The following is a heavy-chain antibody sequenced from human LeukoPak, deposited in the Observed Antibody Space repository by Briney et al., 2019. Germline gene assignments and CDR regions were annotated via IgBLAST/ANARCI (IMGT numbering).Heavy chain of an antibody. V-gene: IGHV4-39*01. Sequence: SETLSLTCAVSGGSISSGGYSWSWIRQPPGKGLEWIGSIYYSGSTYYNPSLKSRVTISVDTSKNQFSLKLSSVTAAETAVYFCARRYLGYCSGDSCPLNYYGMDVWGQGTTVTVSS. J-gene: IGHJ6*02. CDR3: ARRYLGYCSGDSCPLNYYGMDV. CDR2: IYYSGST. CDR1: GGSISSGGYS. D-gene: IGHD2-15*01.